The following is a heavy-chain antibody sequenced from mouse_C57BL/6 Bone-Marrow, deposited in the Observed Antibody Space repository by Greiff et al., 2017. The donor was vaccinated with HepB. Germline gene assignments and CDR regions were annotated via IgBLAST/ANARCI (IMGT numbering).Heavy chain of an antibody. D-gene: IGHD2-12*01. V-gene: IGHV5-4*01. CDR1: GFTFSSYA. CDR3: ARVLPTIIFDY. J-gene: IGHJ2*01. CDR2: ISDGGSYT. Sequence: EVQGVESGGGLVKPGGSLKLSCAASGFTFSSYAMSWVRQTPEKRLEWVATISDGGSYTYYPDNVKGRFTISRDNAKNNLYLQMSHLKSEDTAMYYCARVLPTIIFDYWGQGTTLTVSS.